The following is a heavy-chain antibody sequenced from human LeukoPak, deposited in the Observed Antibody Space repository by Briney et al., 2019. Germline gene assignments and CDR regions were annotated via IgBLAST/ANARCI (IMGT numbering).Heavy chain of an antibody. CDR1: GFTFSSYG. D-gene: IGHD3-22*01. Sequence: PGGSLRLSCAASGFTFSSYGMHWVRQAPGKGLEWVAVISYDGSNKYYADSVKGRFTISRDNSKNTLYLQMNSLRAEDTAVYYCASDASYDSLDYWGQGTLVTVSS. CDR2: ISYDGSNK. V-gene: IGHV3-30*03. CDR3: ASDASYDSLDY. J-gene: IGHJ4*02.